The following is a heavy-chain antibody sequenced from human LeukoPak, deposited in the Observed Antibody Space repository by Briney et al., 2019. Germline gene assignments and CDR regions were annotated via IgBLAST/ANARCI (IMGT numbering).Heavy chain of an antibody. V-gene: IGHV3-21*01. CDR1: GFTFNTYN. Sequence: GGSLRLSCAASGFTFNTYNMNWVRQAPGKGLEWVSSISGSSSYIYYADSVKGRFSISRDNAKNSLYLQMNSLRAEDTAVYYCARDLLGWELHYFDYWGQGTLVTVSS. D-gene: IGHD1-26*01. J-gene: IGHJ4*02. CDR3: ARDLLGWELHYFDY. CDR2: ISGSSSYI.